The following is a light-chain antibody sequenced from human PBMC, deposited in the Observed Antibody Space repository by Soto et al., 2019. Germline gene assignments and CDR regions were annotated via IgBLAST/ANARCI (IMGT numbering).Light chain of an antibody. CDR3: SSYTTTRTWV. V-gene: IGLV2-14*01. CDR1: ITDVGSSNY. CDR2: DVS. J-gene: IGLJ2*01. Sequence: QSVLTQPASVSGSPGQSITISCTGTITDVGSSNYVSWYKQHPGKAPKLMIYDVSNRPSGVSNRFSGSKSGNTASLTISGLQSDDEADYYCSSYTTTRTWVFGGGTKVTVL.